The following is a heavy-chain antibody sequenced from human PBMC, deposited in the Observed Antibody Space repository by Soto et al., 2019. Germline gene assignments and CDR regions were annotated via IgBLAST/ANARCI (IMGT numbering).Heavy chain of an antibody. CDR2: IRPYNCNK. D-gene: IGHD3-10*01. CDR1: GYVFRGFG. CDR3: ARDLYGSGSYYTDY. V-gene: IGHV1-18*01. J-gene: IGHJ4*02. Sequence: ASVKVSCKASGYVFRGFGINGVRQVREKGLEWMGWIRPYNCNKNYAQKFQGRVTMTTDTSTSTAYMEMRSLRSDDTSVYYCARDLYGSGSYYTDYWGQGSLVTVSS.